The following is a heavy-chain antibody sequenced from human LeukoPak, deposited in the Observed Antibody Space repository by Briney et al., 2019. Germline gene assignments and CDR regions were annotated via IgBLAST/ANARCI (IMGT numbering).Heavy chain of an antibody. CDR2: INHSGSI. Sequence: SETLSLTCAVYVGSFSGYYWSWIRQPPGKGLEWIGEINHSGSINYNPALKSRVTISVDTSKNQFSLDLSSWTASDTAVYYCARRLRYLDWLFLGWFDPWGQGTLVTVSS. CDR3: ARRLRYLDWLFLGWFDP. CDR1: VGSFSGYY. J-gene: IGHJ5*02. D-gene: IGHD3-9*01. V-gene: IGHV4-34*01.